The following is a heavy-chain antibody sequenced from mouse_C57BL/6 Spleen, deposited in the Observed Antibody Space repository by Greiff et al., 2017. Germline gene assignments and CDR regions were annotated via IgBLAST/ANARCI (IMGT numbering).Heavy chain of an antibody. D-gene: IGHD1-1*01. Sequence: VQLQQPGAELVRPGSSVKLSCKASGYTFTSYWMHWVKQRPIQGLEWIGNIDPSDSETHYNQKFKDKATLTVDKSSSTAYMQLSSLTSEDSAVYYCARRTTVVATSDYFDYWGQGTTLTVSS. J-gene: IGHJ2*01. CDR2: IDPSDSET. CDR3: ARRTTVVATSDYFDY. V-gene: IGHV1-52*01. CDR1: GYTFTSYW.